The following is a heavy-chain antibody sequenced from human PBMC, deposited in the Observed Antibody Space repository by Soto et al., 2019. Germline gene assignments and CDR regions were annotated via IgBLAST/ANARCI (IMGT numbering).Heavy chain of an antibody. CDR3: AHGSGWLSDY. D-gene: IGHD6-19*01. Sequence: QITLKESGPTLLKPTQTPTLTCTFSGFSLSSNAVGVNWIRQPPGKALEWLALIYWNDDNHYSPSLRSRLTSTKDTSKNQVVLTMTNVDPVDTATYYCAHGSGWLSDYWGQGTLVTVSS. V-gene: IGHV2-5*01. CDR1: GFSLSSNAVG. CDR2: IYWNDDN. J-gene: IGHJ4*02.